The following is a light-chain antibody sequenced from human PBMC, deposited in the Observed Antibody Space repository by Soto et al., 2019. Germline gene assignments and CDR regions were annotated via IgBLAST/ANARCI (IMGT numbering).Light chain of an antibody. CDR2: AAS. CDR1: QSISSY. CDR3: PQSYSTPQT. V-gene: IGKV1-39*01. J-gene: IGKJ1*01. Sequence: DIQMTQSPSSLSASVGDRVTITCRASQSISSYLNWYQQKPGKAPKLLIYAASSLQSGVPSRFSGSGSGTDFTLTISSLQTEDFAAYYCPQSYSTPQTFGQGTKVEIK.